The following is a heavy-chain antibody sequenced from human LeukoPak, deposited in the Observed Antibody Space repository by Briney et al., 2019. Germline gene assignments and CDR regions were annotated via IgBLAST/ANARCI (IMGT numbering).Heavy chain of an antibody. J-gene: IGHJ5*02. Sequence: SETLSLTCSVSGASISTSNYYWGWIRQPPGKGLEWIGHIYYGGTSFYTPSLKSRVTISVDTSKNEFSLKLTSVTAADTAVYFCARDFAVADGQTATWFDPWGQGTLVTVSS. D-gene: IGHD2-21*01. CDR3: ARDFAVADGQTATWFDP. CDR2: IYYGGTS. CDR1: GASISTSNYY. V-gene: IGHV4-39*07.